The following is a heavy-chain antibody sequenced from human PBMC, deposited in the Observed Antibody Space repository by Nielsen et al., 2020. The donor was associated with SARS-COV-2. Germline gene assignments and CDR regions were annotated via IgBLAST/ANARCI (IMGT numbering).Heavy chain of an antibody. CDR3: ARDMTVPPYYYYYGMDV. Sequence: SETLSLTCTVSGGSISSYYWSWIRQPPGKGLEWIGYIYYSGSTNYNPSLKSRVTISVDTSKNQFSLKLSSVTAADTAVYYCARDMTVPPYYYYYGMDVWGQGTTVTVSS. D-gene: IGHD4-17*01. V-gene: IGHV4-59*13. CDR2: IYYSGST. CDR1: GGSISSYY. J-gene: IGHJ6*02.